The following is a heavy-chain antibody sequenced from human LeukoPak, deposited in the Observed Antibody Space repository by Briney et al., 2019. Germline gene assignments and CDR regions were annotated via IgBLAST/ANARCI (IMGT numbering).Heavy chain of an antibody. CDR1: GFTFSSSG. J-gene: IGHJ6*03. CDR2: IWYDGSNT. V-gene: IGHV3-30*02. D-gene: IGHD3-9*01. Sequence: GGSLRLSCAASGFTFSSSGMHWVRQAPGKGLEWVAFIWYDGSNTYYADSVKGRFTISRDNSKNTLYLQMNSLRAEDTAGYYCAKEGVTGYYGNYMDVWGKGTTVTVSS. CDR3: AKEGVTGYYGNYMDV.